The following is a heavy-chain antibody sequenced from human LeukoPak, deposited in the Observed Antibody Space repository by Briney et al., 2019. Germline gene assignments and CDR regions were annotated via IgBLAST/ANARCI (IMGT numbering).Heavy chain of an antibody. CDR3: AALPRRRDGYNRYYFDY. J-gene: IGHJ4*02. D-gene: IGHD5-24*01. CDR2: INPSGGST. CDR1: GYTFTSYY. V-gene: IGHV1-46*01. Sequence: ASVKVSCKASGYTFTSYYMHWVRQAPGQGLEWMGIINPSGGSTSYAQKFQGRVTMTRDMSTSTVYMELSSLRSEDTAVYYCAALPRRRDGYNRYYFDYWGQGTLVTVSS.